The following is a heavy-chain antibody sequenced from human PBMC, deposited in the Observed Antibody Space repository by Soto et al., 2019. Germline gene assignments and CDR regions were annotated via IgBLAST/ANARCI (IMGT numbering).Heavy chain of an antibody. CDR3: AKMSDGWYGAFHI. J-gene: IGHJ3*02. Sequence: GGSLRLSCAAAGFTFSSYAMTWVRQAPGKGLKWVSTISGSGTSAYYADSVQGRFTFSRDNSKNTLYLQMNSLRAEDTAVYYCAKMSDGWYGAFHIWGQGTMVTVSS. CDR1: GFTFSSYA. CDR2: ISGSGTSA. V-gene: IGHV3-23*01. D-gene: IGHD6-19*01.